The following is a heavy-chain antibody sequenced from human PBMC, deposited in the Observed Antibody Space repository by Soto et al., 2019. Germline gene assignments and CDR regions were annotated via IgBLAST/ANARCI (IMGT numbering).Heavy chain of an antibody. CDR3: ARAGPYRGSYSPSFDY. Sequence: QVQLQQWGAGLLKPSETLSLTCAVYGGSFSGYYWSWIRQPPGKGLEWIGEINHSGSTNYNPSLKSRVTISVDTSKNQFSLKLSSVTAADTAVYYCARAGPYRGSYSPSFDYWGQGTLVTVSS. D-gene: IGHD1-26*01. V-gene: IGHV4-34*01. CDR1: GGSFSGYY. CDR2: INHSGST. J-gene: IGHJ4*02.